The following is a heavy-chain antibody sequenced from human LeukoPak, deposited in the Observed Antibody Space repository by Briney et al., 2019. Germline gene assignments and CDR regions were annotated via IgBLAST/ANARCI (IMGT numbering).Heavy chain of an antibody. Sequence: GGSLRLSCAASGFTFSSYSMDWVRQAPGKGLEWVSYISSSSTIYYADSVKGRFTISRDNAKNSLYLQMSSLRAEDTAVYYCARPYSSGWYNWFDPWGQGTLVTVSS. V-gene: IGHV3-48*01. CDR3: ARPYSSGWYNWFDP. CDR1: GFTFSSYS. J-gene: IGHJ5*02. D-gene: IGHD6-19*01. CDR2: ISSSSTI.